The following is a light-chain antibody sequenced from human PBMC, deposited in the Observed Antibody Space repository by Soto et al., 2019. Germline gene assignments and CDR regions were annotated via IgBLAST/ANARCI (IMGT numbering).Light chain of an antibody. CDR2: GAS. CDR1: QSVSSN. CDR3: QQYNNWPRT. J-gene: IGKJ1*01. V-gene: IGKV3-15*01. Sequence: EIVMTQSPAPLSVSPGERATLSCRASQSVSSNLAWYQQKPCQAPRLLISGASTSATGIPARFSGSGSCTEFTLTISSLQSEDFAVSDGQQYNNWPRTFGQGTNVEIK.